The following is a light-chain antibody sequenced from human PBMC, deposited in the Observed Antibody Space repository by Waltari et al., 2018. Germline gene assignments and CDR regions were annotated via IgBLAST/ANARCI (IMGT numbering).Light chain of an antibody. Sequence: EIVMTQSPATLSLSPGERATLSCRVSQSVSSRLAWYQQKPGQAPRLLIYDASSRATGIPDRFSGSGSGTEFTLTISSLEPEDVAVYFCQQESNWSYSFGQGTKVEIK. J-gene: IGKJ2*03. CDR1: QSVSSR. V-gene: IGKV3D-15*01. CDR2: DAS. CDR3: QQESNWSYS.